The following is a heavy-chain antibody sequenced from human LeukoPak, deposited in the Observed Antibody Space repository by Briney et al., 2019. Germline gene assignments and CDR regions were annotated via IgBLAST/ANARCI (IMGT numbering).Heavy chain of an antibody. V-gene: IGHV4-59*01. J-gene: IGHJ4*02. CDR3: ASGRPLGFDY. D-gene: IGHD1-26*01. Sequence: PSETLSVTCTVSGDSISSYYWTWIRQPPGKGLEWIGYIYYSGTTNYNPSLKSRVTISVDTSKNQFSLKLSSVTAADTAVYYCASGRPLGFDYWGQGTLVTVSS. CDR2: IYYSGTT. CDR1: GDSISSYY.